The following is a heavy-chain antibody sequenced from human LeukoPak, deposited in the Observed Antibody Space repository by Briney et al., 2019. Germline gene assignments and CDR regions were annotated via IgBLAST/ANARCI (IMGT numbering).Heavy chain of an antibody. CDR1: GFTFSSYT. CDR2: ISSSSSYI. Sequence: GGSLRLSCAASGFTFSSYTMNWVRQAPGKGLEWVSSISSSSSYIYYADSVKGRFTISRDNAKNSLYLQMNSLRAEDTAVYYCARELTSEDAFDIWGQGTMVTVSS. V-gene: IGHV3-21*01. CDR3: ARELTSEDAFDI. J-gene: IGHJ3*02.